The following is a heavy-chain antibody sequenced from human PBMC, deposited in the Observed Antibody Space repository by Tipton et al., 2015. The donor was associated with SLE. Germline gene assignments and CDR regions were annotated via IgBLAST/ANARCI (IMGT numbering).Heavy chain of an antibody. CDR1: GMSGLRFSSYG. Sequence: SLRLSCAGSGMSGLRFSSYGMHWGRQVPGKGLEWVAFISYNGGNKYYADYVKGRFTISRDNSKNTLYLEMNSLRTDDTAVYYCARDSSGWPAAQGDWGQGTVVSVSS. CDR3: ARDSSGWPAAQGD. V-gene: IGHV3-30*02. CDR2: ISYNGGNK. J-gene: IGHJ4*02. D-gene: IGHD6-19*01.